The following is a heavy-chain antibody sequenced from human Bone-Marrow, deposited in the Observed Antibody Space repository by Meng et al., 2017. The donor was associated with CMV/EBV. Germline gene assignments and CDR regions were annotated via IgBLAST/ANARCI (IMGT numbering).Heavy chain of an antibody. CDR1: GGSVSSGSYY. CDR2: IYYSGST. CDR3: ARVEGGATYYYYGMDV. V-gene: IGHV4-61*01. Sequence: SETLSLTCTVSGGSVSSGSYYWSWIRQPPGKGLEWIGYIYYSGSTNYNPSLKSRVTISVDTSKNQFSLKLSSVTAADTAVYYCARVEGGATYYYYGMDVWGQGTTVTVS. D-gene: IGHD1-26*01. J-gene: IGHJ6*02.